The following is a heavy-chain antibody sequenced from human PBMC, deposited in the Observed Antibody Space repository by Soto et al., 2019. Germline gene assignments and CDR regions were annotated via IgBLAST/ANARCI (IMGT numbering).Heavy chain of an antibody. CDR2: TIPILSVT. Sequence: QVQMVQSGAEVKKPGSSVKVSCKTSGGTFGRFSISWVRQAPGQGLEWMGGTIPILSVTNYAQKFQGRVTIIVDETTRTAYMELSSLRSDDTAIYYCASNSQYCSGRSCYAYWGQGTLVTVSS. CDR1: GGTFGRFS. CDR3: ASNSQYCSGRSCYAY. D-gene: IGHD2-15*01. V-gene: IGHV1-69*01. J-gene: IGHJ4*02.